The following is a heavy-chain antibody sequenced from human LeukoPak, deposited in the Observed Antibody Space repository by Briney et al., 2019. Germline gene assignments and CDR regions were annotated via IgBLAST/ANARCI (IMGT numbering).Heavy chain of an antibody. V-gene: IGHV3-21*01. Sequence: GGSLRLSCAASGFTFSSYSMNWVRQAPGKGLEWVSSISSSSSYIYYADSVKGRFTISRDNAKNSLYLQINSLRAEDTAVYYCAAFGVVMADYWGQGTLVTVSS. CDR2: ISSSSSYI. CDR3: AAFGVVMADY. CDR1: GFTFSSYS. D-gene: IGHD3-3*01. J-gene: IGHJ4*02.